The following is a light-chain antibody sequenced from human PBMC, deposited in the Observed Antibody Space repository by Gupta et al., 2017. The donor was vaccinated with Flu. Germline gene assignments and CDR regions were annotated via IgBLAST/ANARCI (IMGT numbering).Light chain of an antibody. CDR3: NSEEGSNNLWV. CDR2: AVS. Sequence: TIITTGACGNFGGTNYVSWYHPHPAPAPNLLFYAVSRRHSGVPARFSASKSVTTASVTVSWLQAEEEADYFCNSEEGSNNLWVFGGGTKRTVL. J-gene: IGLJ3*02. V-gene: IGLV2-8*01. CDR1: CGNFGGTNY.